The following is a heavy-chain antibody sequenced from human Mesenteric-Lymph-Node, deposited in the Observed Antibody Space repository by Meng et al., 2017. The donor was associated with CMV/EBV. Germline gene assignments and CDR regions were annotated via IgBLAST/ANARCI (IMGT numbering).Heavy chain of an antibody. Sequence: CKASGYTFTSYGISWVRQAPGEGLEWMGWISAYNGNTNYAQKLQGRVTMTTVTSTSTAYMELRSLRSDDTAVYYCAKIAAAGMAYFQHWGQGTLVTV. V-gene: IGHV1-18*01. J-gene: IGHJ1*01. CDR1: GYTFTSYG. CDR2: ISAYNGNT. D-gene: IGHD6-13*01. CDR3: AKIAAAGMAYFQH.